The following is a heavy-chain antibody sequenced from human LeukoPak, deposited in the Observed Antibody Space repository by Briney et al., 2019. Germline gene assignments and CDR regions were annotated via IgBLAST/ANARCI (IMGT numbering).Heavy chain of an antibody. V-gene: IGHV3-9*01. CDR1: GFTFDDYA. CDR3: AKAPYGDPHWYFDL. J-gene: IGHJ2*01. D-gene: IGHD4-17*01. CDR2: ISWNSGSI. Sequence: GGSLRLSCAASGFTFDDYAMHWVRQAPGKGLEWVSGISWNSGSIGYADSVKGRFTISRDNAKNSLYLQMNSLRAEGTALYHCAKAPYGDPHWYFDLWGRGTLVTVSS.